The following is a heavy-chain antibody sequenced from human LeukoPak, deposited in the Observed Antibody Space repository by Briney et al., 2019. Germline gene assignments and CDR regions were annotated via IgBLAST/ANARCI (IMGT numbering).Heavy chain of an antibody. CDR3: ARARPPFYSAAGGIRSNWFDP. V-gene: IGHV4-30-2*01. D-gene: IGHD6-13*01. CDR2: IYHSGST. CDR1: GGSISSGGYY. J-gene: IGHJ5*02. Sequence: SETLSLTCTVSGGSISSGGYYWSWIRQPPGKGLEWIGYIYHSGSTYYNPSLKSRVTISVDRSKNQFSLKLSSVTAADTAVYYCARARPPFYSAAGGIRSNWFDPWGQGTLVTVSS.